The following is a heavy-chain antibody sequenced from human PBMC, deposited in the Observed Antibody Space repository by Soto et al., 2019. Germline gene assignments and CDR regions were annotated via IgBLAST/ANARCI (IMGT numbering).Heavy chain of an antibody. Sequence: SGPTLVNPTQTLTLPCTFSGFSLSTSAVVVGWIRQSPGKALEWLALIYWNDDKRYRPSLESRLAIAKDTSKNQVVLTMSNMDPVDTATYYCAHILIARCTTSICYAFDYCGQGALVTVS. V-gene: IGHV2-5*01. J-gene: IGHJ4*02. D-gene: IGHD2-8*01. CDR3: AHILIARCTTSICYAFDY. CDR1: GFSLSTSAVV. CDR2: IYWNDDK.